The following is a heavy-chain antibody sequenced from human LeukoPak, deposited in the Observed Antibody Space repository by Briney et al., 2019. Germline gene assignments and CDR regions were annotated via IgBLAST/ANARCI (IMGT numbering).Heavy chain of an antibody. CDR1: GFTVSSNY. J-gene: IGHJ4*02. CDR3: ARGKGSSSPYYFDY. V-gene: IGHV3-66*01. D-gene: IGHD6-6*01. CDR2: IYSGDNT. Sequence: PGGSLRLSCAASGFTVSSNYMSWVRRAPGKGLEWVSIIYSGDNTYYADSVKGRFTISRDNSKNTLYLQMNSLRAEDTAVYYCARGKGSSSPYYFDYWGQGTLVTVSS.